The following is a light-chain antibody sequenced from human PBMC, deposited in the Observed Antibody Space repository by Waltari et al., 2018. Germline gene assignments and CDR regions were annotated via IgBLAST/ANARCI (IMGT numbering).Light chain of an antibody. J-gene: IGLJ2*01. CDR1: SAINVGTYR. CDR2: FQSDSDK. CDR3: AIWYSSAWV. V-gene: IGLV5-39*01. Sequence: QPVLTQPTSLSASPGASARFPCTLHSAINVGTYRISWYQQKPGSLPRYLLRFQSDSDKQQGSGVPSRFSGSKEPSTNAGLLLISGLQSEDEADYYCAIWYSSAWVFGGGTKLTVL.